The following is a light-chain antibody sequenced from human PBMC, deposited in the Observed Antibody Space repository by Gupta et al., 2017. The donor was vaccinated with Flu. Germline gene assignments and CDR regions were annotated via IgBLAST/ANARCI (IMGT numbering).Light chain of an antibody. Sequence: DIQMTQSPSSVYTSVGDKVTITCQASHEINNYLNWYQQTPGKAPKLLIYDASNLETGVPSRFNGSGSGTGFTFTISSLQPEDVATYFCQHEHSLPVIFGRGTKVDIE. J-gene: IGKJ4*01. V-gene: IGKV1-33*01. CDR1: HEINNY. CDR3: QHEHSLPVI. CDR2: DAS.